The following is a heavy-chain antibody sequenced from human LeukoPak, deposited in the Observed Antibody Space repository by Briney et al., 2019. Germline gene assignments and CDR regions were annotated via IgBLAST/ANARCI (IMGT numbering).Heavy chain of an antibody. CDR1: GFTFSSHW. D-gene: IGHD3-10*01. J-gene: IGHJ4*02. CDR2: RKQDGSEK. V-gene: IGHV3-7*05. Sequence: GGSLRLSCAASGFTFSSHWMSWVRQGLGKGLEWVANRKQDGSEKYYVGSVKGRFTISRDNAKNSLYLQMNSLRAEDTAVYYCARSNREFASGTGDFWGQGTLVTVSS. CDR3: ARSNREFASGTGDF.